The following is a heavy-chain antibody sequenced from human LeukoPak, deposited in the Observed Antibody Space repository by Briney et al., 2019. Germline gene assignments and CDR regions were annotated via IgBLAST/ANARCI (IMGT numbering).Heavy chain of an antibody. CDR3: ARQGVEGATGFDY. D-gene: IGHD1-26*01. CDR2: IYSSGST. CDR1: GGSISSISYY. Sequence: SETLSLTCSVSGGSISSISYYWGWIRQPPGKGLEWIGNIYSSGSTYNNPSLKSRVIISVDTSKNQFSLKLTSVTAADTAVYYCARQGVEGATGFDYWGQGTLVTVSS. J-gene: IGHJ4*02. V-gene: IGHV4-39*01.